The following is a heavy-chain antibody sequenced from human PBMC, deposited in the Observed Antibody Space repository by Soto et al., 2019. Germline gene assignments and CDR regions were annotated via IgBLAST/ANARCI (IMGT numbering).Heavy chain of an antibody. D-gene: IGHD3-10*01. V-gene: IGHV4-34*01. CDR3: AKLTPPRSDSSYGSGGYYSYYYGMDV. Sequence: PSVTLSLPCAVYGGPFSGYYWSWIRQPPGKGLECIGEINHSGCTNYIPSLKSRVTISGDPSKSWFTLLSMSGTTADTPVYYCAKLTPPRSDSSYGSGGYYSYYYGMDVWDQGTTVAAS. CDR2: INHSGCT. J-gene: IGHJ6*02. CDR1: GGPFSGYY.